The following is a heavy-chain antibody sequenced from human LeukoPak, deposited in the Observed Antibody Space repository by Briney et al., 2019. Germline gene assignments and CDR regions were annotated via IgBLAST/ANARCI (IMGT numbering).Heavy chain of an antibody. CDR2: IYYSGST. CDR1: GGSLSSGGYY. V-gene: IGHV4-31*03. D-gene: IGHD6-13*01. Sequence: SQTLSLTCTDSGGSLSSGGYYWSWIRQHPGKGLEWIGYIYYSGSTYYNPSLKSRVTISVDTSKNQFSLKLSSVTAADTAVYYCASYSSSWYADYWGQGTLVTVSS. J-gene: IGHJ4*02. CDR3: ASYSSSWYADY.